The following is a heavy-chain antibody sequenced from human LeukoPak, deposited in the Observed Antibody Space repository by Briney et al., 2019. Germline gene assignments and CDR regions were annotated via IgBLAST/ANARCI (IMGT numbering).Heavy chain of an antibody. Sequence: SETLSLTCAVSGGSISSGGYSWSWIRQPPGKGLEWIGYIYHSGSTYYNPCLKSRVTISVDRSKNQFSLKLSTVTAADTAVYYCARDEDGYFDYWGQGTLVTVSS. CDR2: IYHSGST. CDR1: GGSISSGGYS. CDR3: ARDEDGYFDY. V-gene: IGHV4-30-2*01. J-gene: IGHJ4*02. D-gene: IGHD2-15*01.